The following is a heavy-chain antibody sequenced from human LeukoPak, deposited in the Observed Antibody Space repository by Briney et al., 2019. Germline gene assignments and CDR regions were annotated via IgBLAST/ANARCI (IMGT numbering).Heavy chain of an antibody. CDR2: IYDSGSP. V-gene: IGHV4-59*01. J-gene: IGHJ6*03. D-gene: IGHD3-3*01. Sequence: SETLSLTCTVSGVSINSDYWSWVRQPPGKGLEWIWFIYDSGSPNYRSSLESPVTMTLDTSNNPFSLKLNSVTAADTALYYCARVLQNYYHLDVWGKGTTVTVSS. CDR1: GVSINSDY. CDR3: ARVLQNYYHLDV.